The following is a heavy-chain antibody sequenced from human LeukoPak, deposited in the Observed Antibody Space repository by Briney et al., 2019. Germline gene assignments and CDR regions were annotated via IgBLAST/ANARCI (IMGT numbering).Heavy chain of an antibody. CDR2: LNSDGSHS. Sequence: GGSLRLSCAASGFTISTYWMHWVRQAPGKGLVWVSGLNSDGSHSTYADSVKGRFTISRDNAKNTLSLQMNSLRAEDTAMYYCAREIGGGLHYFHSWGQGTPVTVSS. V-gene: IGHV3-74*03. D-gene: IGHD1-26*01. CDR1: GFTISTYW. J-gene: IGHJ4*02. CDR3: AREIGGGLHYFHS.